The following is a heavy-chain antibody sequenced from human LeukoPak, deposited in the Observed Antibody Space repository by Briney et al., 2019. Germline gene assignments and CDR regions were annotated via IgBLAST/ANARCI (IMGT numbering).Heavy chain of an antibody. CDR1: GYTFTSYG. CDR3: ARDLDGYNFSYYFDY. D-gene: IGHD5-12*01. V-gene: IGHV1-18*01. Sequence: ASVKVSCKASGYTFTSYGISWVRQAPGQGLEWMRWISAYNGNTNYAQKLQGRVTMTTDTSTSTAYMELRSLRSDDTAVYYCARDLDGYNFSYYFDYLGQGTLVTVSS. CDR2: ISAYNGNT. J-gene: IGHJ4*02.